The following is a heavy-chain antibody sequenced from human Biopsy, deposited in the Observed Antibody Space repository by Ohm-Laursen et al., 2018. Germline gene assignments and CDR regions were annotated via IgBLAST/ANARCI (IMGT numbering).Heavy chain of an antibody. V-gene: IGHV4-39*01. CDR3: ARQGDSGRSFDY. Sequence: GTLSLTWSVSGGSISRSSYNWGWIRLPPGNGLEWIGSMYFSGNTYYNPSPKSRVNITVDTSKNKFSLNLSSVTAADTAVYYCARQGDSGRSFDYWGQGTLVTVSS. CDR1: GGSISRSSYN. D-gene: IGHD3-10*01. J-gene: IGHJ4*02. CDR2: MYFSGNT.